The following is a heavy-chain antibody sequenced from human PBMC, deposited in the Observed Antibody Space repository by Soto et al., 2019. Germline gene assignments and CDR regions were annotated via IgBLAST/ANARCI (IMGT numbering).Heavy chain of an antibody. V-gene: IGHV1-18*01. CDR1: GYTFPSNS. D-gene: IGHD1-26*01. J-gene: IGHJ4*02. Sequence: ASVKVSCKASGYTFPSNSISWVRQAPGQGLEWMGWISAYNGNTNYAQKLQGRVTMTTDTSTSTAYMELRSLRSDDTAVYYCARGGSYPYYFDYWGQGTLVTVSS. CDR3: ARGGSYPYYFDY. CDR2: ISAYNGNT.